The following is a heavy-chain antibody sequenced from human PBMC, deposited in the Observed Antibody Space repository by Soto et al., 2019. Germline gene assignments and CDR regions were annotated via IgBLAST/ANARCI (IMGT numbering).Heavy chain of an antibody. D-gene: IGHD1-20*01. Sequence: EVQLLESGGALVQPGGSLRLSCAASGFTFSNYAMSWVRQAPGKGPEWVSSIGGDGATNYADSVKGRFTISRENSKNTLYLQLNGLRVEDTAIYYCAKDAVPYNGKWDWLDHWGQGTLVTVSS. CDR1: GFTFSNYA. V-gene: IGHV3-23*01. CDR3: AKDAVPYNGKWDWLDH. CDR2: IGGDGAT. J-gene: IGHJ5*02.